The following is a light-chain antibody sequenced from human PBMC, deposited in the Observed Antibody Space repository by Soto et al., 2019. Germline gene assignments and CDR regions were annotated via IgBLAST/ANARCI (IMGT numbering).Light chain of an antibody. CDR1: QGSGRY. CDR2: AAS. J-gene: IGKJ1*01. CDR3: QVLTSYPRL. Sequence: QLTQSPSSLSASVGDRVTITCRAGQGSGRYFAWYQQKPGTAPKLLIYAASTLQSGVPSRFSGSASGTDFSLTISSLQHEDFGTYYYQVLTSYPRLFGQRTQVE. V-gene: IGKV1-9*01.